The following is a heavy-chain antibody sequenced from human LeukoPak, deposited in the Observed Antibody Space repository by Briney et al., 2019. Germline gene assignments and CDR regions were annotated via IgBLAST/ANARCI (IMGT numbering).Heavy chain of an antibody. D-gene: IGHD4-23*01. CDR1: GGSITSYY. CDR2: VYYSGNY. J-gene: IGHJ5*02. CDR3: ARRHYGGNSDWFDP. V-gene: IGHV4-59*08. Sequence: SETLSLTCTVSGGSITSYYWSWIRQPAGKGLECIAYVYYSGNYIYSPSLKSRVTISIDTSKNPFSLQLSYVTAADTAVYYCARRHYGGNSDWFDPWGQGPLVTVSS.